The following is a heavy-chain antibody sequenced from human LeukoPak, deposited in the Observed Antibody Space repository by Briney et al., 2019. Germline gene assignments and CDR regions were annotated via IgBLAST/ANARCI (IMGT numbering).Heavy chain of an antibody. CDR2: ITVYNGNT. V-gene: IGHV1-18*04. CDR1: GYTFTGYY. D-gene: IGHD3-10*01. CDR3: ARGYGSGTYYNFDS. Sequence: GASVKVSCKASGYTFTGYYMHWVRQAPGQGLEWMGWITVYNGNTNYAQKFQGRVTMTTDTSTSTAYMELRSLRSDDTAVYYCARGYGSGTYYNFDSWGQGTLVTVSS. J-gene: IGHJ4*02.